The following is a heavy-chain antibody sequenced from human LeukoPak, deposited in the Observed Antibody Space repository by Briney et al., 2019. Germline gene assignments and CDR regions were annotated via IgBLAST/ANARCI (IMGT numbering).Heavy chain of an antibody. CDR3: ARVPVEMATIYYYYYGMDV. CDR1: GFTFSSYG. V-gene: IGHV3-33*01. J-gene: IGHJ6*02. CDR2: IWYDGSNK. Sequence: PGGSLRLSCAASGFTFSSYGMHWVRQAPGKGLEWVAVIWYDGSNKYYADSVKGRFTISRDNSKNTLYLQMNSLRAEDTAVYYCARVPVEMATIYYYYYGMDVWGQGTTVTVSS. D-gene: IGHD5-24*01.